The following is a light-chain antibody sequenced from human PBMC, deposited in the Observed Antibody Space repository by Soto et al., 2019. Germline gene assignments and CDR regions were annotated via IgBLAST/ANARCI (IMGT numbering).Light chain of an antibody. CDR2: GAS. J-gene: IGKJ3*01. V-gene: IGKV3-20*01. CDR3: QQYGSSLFT. Sequence: EIVLTQSPGTLSLSPGERATLSCRASQSVSSNYLAWYQQKPGQAPRLLIYGASSRATGIPDRFSGSGPGTDFTLTISRLEPEDFAVYYCQQYGSSLFTFGPGTKVDIK. CDR1: QSVSSNY.